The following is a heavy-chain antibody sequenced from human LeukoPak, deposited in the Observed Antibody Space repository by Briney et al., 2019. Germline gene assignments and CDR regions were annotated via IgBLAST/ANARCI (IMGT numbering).Heavy chain of an antibody. CDR2: IKSKGTGGTT. Sequence: GGSLRLSCAASGFTFRTTWMSWVRQAPGKGLEWVGRIKSKGTGGTTDYAAPVKGRFTISRDDSKNTLYLQMNSLKTEDTAVYYCTSVGFGPYYFDNWGQGTLVTVSS. V-gene: IGHV3-15*01. CDR3: TSVGFGPYYFDN. CDR1: GFTFRTTW. J-gene: IGHJ4*02. D-gene: IGHD3-10*01.